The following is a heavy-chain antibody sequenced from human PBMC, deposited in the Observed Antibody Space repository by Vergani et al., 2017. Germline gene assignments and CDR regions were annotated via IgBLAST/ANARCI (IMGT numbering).Heavy chain of an antibody. D-gene: IGHD2-2*01. CDR2: ISYDGSNK. J-gene: IGHJ4*02. Sequence: QVQLVESGGGVVQPGRSLRLSCAASGFTFSSYAMHWVRQAPGKGLEWVAVISYDGSNKYYADSVKGRFTISRDNSKNTLYLQMNSLRAEDTAVYYCARPRKPYQLITYFDYWSQGTLVTVSS. V-gene: IGHV3-30-3*01. CDR1: GFTFSSYA. CDR3: ARPRKPYQLITYFDY.